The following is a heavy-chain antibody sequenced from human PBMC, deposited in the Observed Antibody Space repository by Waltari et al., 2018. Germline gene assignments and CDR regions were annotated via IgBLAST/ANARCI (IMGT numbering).Heavy chain of an antibody. D-gene: IGHD4-17*01. J-gene: IGHJ4*02. CDR1: GFPFSSYW. CDR3: ARDDFTVTTYFDY. CDR2: IKQDGSEK. Sequence: EVQLVESGGGLVQPGGSLRLSCAASGFPFSSYWMSWVRQAPGKGLEWVANIKQDGSEKYYVDSVKGRFTISRDNAKNSLYLQMNSLRAEDTAVYYCARDDFTVTTYFDYWGQGTLVTVSS. V-gene: IGHV3-7*01.